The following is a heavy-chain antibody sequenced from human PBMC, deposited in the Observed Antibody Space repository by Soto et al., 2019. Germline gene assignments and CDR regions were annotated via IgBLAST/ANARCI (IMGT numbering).Heavy chain of an antibody. Sequence: GESLKISCKTSGYSFTNYWIGWARQMPGKGLEWMGMIYPGDSDTRYSPSFQGQVTISAAKSISTAYLQWSSLKASDTAIYYCARRHYYDSSGDYDAFDVWGQGTMVTVS. CDR3: ARRHYYDSSGDYDAFDV. V-gene: IGHV5-51*01. J-gene: IGHJ3*01. D-gene: IGHD3-22*01. CDR1: GYSFTNYW. CDR2: IYPGDSDT.